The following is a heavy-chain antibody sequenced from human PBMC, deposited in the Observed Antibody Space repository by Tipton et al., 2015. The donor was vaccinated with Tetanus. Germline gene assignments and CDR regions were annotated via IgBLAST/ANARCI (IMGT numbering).Heavy chain of an antibody. D-gene: IGHD2-15*01. CDR3: ARAPRDPVVVVAAWFAP. Sequence: TLSLTCAVYGGSFSGYYWSWIRQPPGKGLEWIGEINHSGSTNYNPSLKSRVPISVDTSKDQFSRKLSSVTAADTALYYCARAPRDPVVVVAAWFAPWGQGTLVPVSS. CDR2: INHSGST. CDR1: GGSFSGYY. V-gene: IGHV4-34*01. J-gene: IGHJ5*02.